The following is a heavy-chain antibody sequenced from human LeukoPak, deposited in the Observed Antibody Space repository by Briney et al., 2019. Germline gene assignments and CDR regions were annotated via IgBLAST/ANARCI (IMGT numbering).Heavy chain of an antibody. V-gene: IGHV4-59*01. Sequence: VKPSETLSLTCTVSGGSINSYYWNWIRQSPGKGLEWIGYIYYSGSTNYNPSLKSRVTISIDTSKNQFSLKLSSVTAADTAVYYCARDSSTGEFDYWGQGTLVTVSS. J-gene: IGHJ4*02. D-gene: IGHD7-27*01. CDR2: IYYSGST. CDR1: GGSINSYY. CDR3: ARDSSTGEFDY.